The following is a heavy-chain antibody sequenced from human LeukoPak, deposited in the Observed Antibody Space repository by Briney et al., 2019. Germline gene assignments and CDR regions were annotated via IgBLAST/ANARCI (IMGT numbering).Heavy chain of an antibody. D-gene: IGHD4-23*01. CDR2: IKSKTDGGTT. V-gene: IGHV3-15*01. Sequence: GGSLRLSCAASGFTFSNAWMSWVRQAPGKGLEWVGRIKSKTDGGTTDYAAPVEGRFTISRGDSKNTLYLQMNSLRAEDTAVYYCAKDRVVVTPDYFDYWGQGTLVTVSS. CDR1: GFTFSNAW. J-gene: IGHJ4*02. CDR3: AKDRVVVTPDYFDY.